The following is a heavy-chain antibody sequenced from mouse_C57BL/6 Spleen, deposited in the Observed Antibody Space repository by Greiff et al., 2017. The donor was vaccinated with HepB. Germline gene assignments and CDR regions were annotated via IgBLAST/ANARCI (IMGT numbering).Heavy chain of an antibody. CDR3: AREDRFAMDY. Sequence: EVQVVESGPGLAKPSQTLSLTCSVTGSSITSDYWNWLRKFPGNKLASLGYISYSGSTYYNPSLKSRISITRDTSKHQYYLQLNSVTTEDTATYYCAREDRFAMDYWGQGTAVTVAS. CDR2: ISYSGST. J-gene: IGHJ4*01. V-gene: IGHV3-8*01. CDR1: GSSITSDY.